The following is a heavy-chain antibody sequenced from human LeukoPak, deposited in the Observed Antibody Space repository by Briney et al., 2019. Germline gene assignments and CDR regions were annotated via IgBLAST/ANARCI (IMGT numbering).Heavy chain of an antibody. J-gene: IGHJ3*01. CDR2: IWYDGGKK. V-gene: IGHV3-33*01. Sequence: PGGSLRLSCAASGFTFSDYGMYWVRQAPGKGLEWVALIWYDGGKKYYTDSVRGRFTISRDNSKNTLYLQMNSLRAEDTAVYYCVRYCNSGSCYRAAFDVWGPGTTVTVSS. D-gene: IGHD2-15*01. CDR3: VRYCNSGSCYRAAFDV. CDR1: GFTFSDYG.